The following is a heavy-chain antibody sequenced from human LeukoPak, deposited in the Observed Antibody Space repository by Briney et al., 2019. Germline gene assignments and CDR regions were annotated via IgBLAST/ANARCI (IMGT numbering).Heavy chain of an antibody. CDR2: IKQEGSER. V-gene: IGHV3-7*04. CDR3: ARGPSGGNGFSY. J-gene: IGHJ4*02. Sequence: GGSLRLSCAASGFTFSSYWMSWVRQAPGKGLEWVANIKQEGSERYYVDSVKGRFTIPRDNAKNSLYLQMNSLRGEDTAVYYCARGPSGGNGFSYWGQGTLVTVSS. CDR1: GFTFSSYW. D-gene: IGHD2-15*01.